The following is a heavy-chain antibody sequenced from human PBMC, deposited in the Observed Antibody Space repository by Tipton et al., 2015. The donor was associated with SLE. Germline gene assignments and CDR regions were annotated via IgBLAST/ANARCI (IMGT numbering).Heavy chain of an antibody. CDR1: GVSINHYY. V-gene: IGHV4-31*03. J-gene: IGHJ6*02. CDR3: ATEGDASANFYYYGIHD. Sequence: TLSLTCNVSGVSINHYYWTWIRQRPGEGLEWIGSIYYSGNTYYNPSLKTGVSISLDISTKRLSLQVRPVTAADTAVYYCATEGDASANFYYYGIHDWGQGATVTVSS. CDR2: IYYSGNT. D-gene: IGHD2-2*01.